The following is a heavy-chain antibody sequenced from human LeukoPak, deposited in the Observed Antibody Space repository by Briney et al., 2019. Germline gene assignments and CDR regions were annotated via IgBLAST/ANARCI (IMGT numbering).Heavy chain of an antibody. CDR3: ARGGTIFTFFDY. V-gene: IGHV4-61*02. Sequence: SETPSLTCTVSGGSISSGDYYWSWIRQSAGKGLEWIGRVYTSGNTMYNPSLESRVTISIDTSNNQFSLRLNSVTAADTAVYYCARGGTIFTFFDYWGQGTLVTVSS. CDR1: GGSISSGDYY. D-gene: IGHD3-10*02. CDR2: VYTSGNT. J-gene: IGHJ4*02.